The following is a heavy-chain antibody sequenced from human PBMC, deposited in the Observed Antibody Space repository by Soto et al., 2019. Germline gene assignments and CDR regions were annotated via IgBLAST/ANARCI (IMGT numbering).Heavy chain of an antibody. CDR3: ARNGDPQSAFWSGPLGGGRFDP. V-gene: IGHV1-69*12. CDR1: GGTFGNSA. CDR2: IVPMFGTA. Sequence: QVQLVQSGAEVKKPGSSVNVSCKTSGGTFGNSAVTWVRQAPGQGLEWLGGIVPMFGTANYAQKFQGIVTITADESTITAYMELNGLKTDDPAVYYCARNGDPQSAFWSGPLGGGRFDPWGQGTLVTVSS. D-gene: IGHD3-3*01. J-gene: IGHJ5*02.